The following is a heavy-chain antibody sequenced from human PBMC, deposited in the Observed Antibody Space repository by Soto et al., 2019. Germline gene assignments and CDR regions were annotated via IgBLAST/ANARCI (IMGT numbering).Heavy chain of an antibody. Sequence: QVHLAESGGGVVQPGRSLRLSCAVSGFTVSTYGMHWVRQAPGKGLEWVAVISRDGGTKFYADSVKGRFTISRDNSRNTLFLEMNSLRGDDMAVYYCTGEVASGYWGQGTLVTVSS. CDR1: GFTVSTYG. V-gene: IGHV3-30*03. D-gene: IGHD2-8*02. CDR3: TGEVASGY. CDR2: ISRDGGTK. J-gene: IGHJ4*02.